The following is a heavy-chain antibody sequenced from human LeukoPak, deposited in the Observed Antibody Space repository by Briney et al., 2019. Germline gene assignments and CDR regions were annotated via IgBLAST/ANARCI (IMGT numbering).Heavy chain of an antibody. D-gene: IGHD2/OR15-2a*01. V-gene: IGHV1-69*04. Sequence: GSSVTVSCKASGGTFSSYAISWVRQAPGQGLEWMGRIIPILGIANYAQKFQGRVTITADKSTSTAYMELSSLRSEDTAVYYCARYTDPILNDAFDIWGQGTMVTVSS. J-gene: IGHJ3*02. CDR1: GGTFSSYA. CDR3: ARYTDPILNDAFDI. CDR2: IIPILGIA.